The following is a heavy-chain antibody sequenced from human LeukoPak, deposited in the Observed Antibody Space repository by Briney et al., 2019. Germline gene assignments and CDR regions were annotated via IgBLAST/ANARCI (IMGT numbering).Heavy chain of an antibody. CDR3: ARRQYRSSWYYFDC. Sequence: PGGSLRLSCAASGFSLSSYWMHWVRQAPGKGLVWVSRINSDGSTTNYADSVKGRFTISRDNAKNTLYLQMNSLRAEDTAVYYCARRQYRSSWYYFDCRGQGTLVTVSS. J-gene: IGHJ4*02. D-gene: IGHD6-13*01. CDR1: GFSLSSYW. CDR2: INSDGSTT. V-gene: IGHV3-74*01.